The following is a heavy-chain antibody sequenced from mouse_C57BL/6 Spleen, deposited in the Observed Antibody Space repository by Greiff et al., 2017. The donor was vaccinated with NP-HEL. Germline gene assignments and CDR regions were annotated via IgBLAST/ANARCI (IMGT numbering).Heavy chain of an antibody. CDR3: ARQLGRGYFDY. CDR2: ISNGGGST. V-gene: IGHV5-12*01. Sequence: EVKVVESGGGLVQPGGSLKLSCAASGFTFSDYYMYWVRQTPEKRLEWVAYISNGGGSTYYPDTVKGRFTISRDNAKNTLYLQMSRLKSVDTAMYYCARQLGRGYFDYWGQGTTLTVSS. CDR1: GFTFSDYY. J-gene: IGHJ2*01. D-gene: IGHD4-1*01.